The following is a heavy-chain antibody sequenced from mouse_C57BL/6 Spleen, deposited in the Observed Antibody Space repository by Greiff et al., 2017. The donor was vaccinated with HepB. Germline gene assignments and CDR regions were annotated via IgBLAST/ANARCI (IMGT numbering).Heavy chain of an antibody. CDR2: ISYDGSN. Sequence: EVQLVESGPGLVKPSQSLSLTCSVTGYSITSGYYWNWIRQFPGNKLEWMGYISYDGSNNYNPSLKNRITITRDTSKNPFFLKLNSVTTEDTATYYCARRSTMATTEGYFDVWGTGTTVTVSS. D-gene: IGHD2-2*01. J-gene: IGHJ1*03. CDR1: GYSITSGYY. V-gene: IGHV3-6*01. CDR3: ARRSTMATTEGYFDV.